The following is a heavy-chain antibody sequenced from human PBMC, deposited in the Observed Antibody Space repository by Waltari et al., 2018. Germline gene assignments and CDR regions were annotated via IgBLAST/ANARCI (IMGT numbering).Heavy chain of an antibody. Sequence: EVQLVESGGGLVQPGGSLRLSCAASGFTFSSYSMNWVRQAPGKGLEWVSYISSRSSTIYNADSVKGRFTISRDNAKNSLYLQMNSLRDEDTAVYYWASVFPSSNAFDYWGQGTLVTVSS. V-gene: IGHV3-48*02. CDR1: GFTFSSYS. CDR2: ISSRSSTI. CDR3: ASVFPSSNAFDY. J-gene: IGHJ4*02.